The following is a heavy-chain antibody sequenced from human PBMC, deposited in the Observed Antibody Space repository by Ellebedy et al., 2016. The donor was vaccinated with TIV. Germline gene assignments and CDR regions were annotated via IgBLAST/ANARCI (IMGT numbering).Heavy chain of an antibody. CDR2: ISWDSVTI. Sequence: SLKISXAASGFTFENYTMHWVRQAPGKGLEWVSGISWDSVTIGCADSVKGRFSMSRDSAKNSLYLQMNSLRVEDTALYYCASSGVTGLDAFDIWGQGTMVTVSS. V-gene: IGHV3-9*01. CDR1: GFTFENYT. CDR3: ASSGVTGLDAFDI. D-gene: IGHD5-18*01. J-gene: IGHJ3*02.